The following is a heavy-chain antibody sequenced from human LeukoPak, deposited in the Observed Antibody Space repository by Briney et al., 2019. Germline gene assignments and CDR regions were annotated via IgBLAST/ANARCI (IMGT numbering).Heavy chain of an antibody. CDR3: AKDETPNTGVVIISYFDY. V-gene: IGHV3-23*01. Sequence: PGGSLRLSCAASGFTFSSYAMSWVRQAPGKGLEWVSAISGSGGSTYYADSVKGRFTISRDNSKNTLYLQMNSLRAEDTAVYYCAKDETPNTGVVIISYFDYWGQGNLVTVSS. CDR1: GFTFSSYA. D-gene: IGHD3-3*01. J-gene: IGHJ4*02. CDR2: ISGSGGST.